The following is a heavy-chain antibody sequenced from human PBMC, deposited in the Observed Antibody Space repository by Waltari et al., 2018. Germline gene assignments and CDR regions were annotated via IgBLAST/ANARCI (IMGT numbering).Heavy chain of an antibody. V-gene: IGHV1-3*01. D-gene: IGHD2-21*01. Sequence: QVQLVQSGAEVKKPGASVKVSCKASGYTFTSYAMHWVRQTPGQRLEWMGWINAGNGNTKYSQKCQGRVTVTRDTSASTAYMELSSLRSEDTAVYYCAKSACAYCGGDRPYYFDYWGQGTLVTVSS. CDR3: AKSACAYCGGDRPYYFDY. CDR1: GYTFTSYA. J-gene: IGHJ4*02. CDR2: INAGNGNT.